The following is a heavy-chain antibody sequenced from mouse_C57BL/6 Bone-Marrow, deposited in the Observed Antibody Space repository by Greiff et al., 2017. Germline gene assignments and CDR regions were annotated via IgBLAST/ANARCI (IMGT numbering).Heavy chain of an antibody. Sequence: QVQLQQPGAELVRPGSSVKLSCKASGYTFTSYWMDWVKQRPGQGLEWIGNIYPSDSETHYNQKFKDKATLTVDKSSSTAYMQLSSLTSEDSAVYDCARYSNYEPLYIDYWGQGTTLTGSS. D-gene: IGHD2-5*01. CDR2: IYPSDSET. CDR1: GYTFTSYW. CDR3: ARYSNYEPLYIDY. J-gene: IGHJ2*01. V-gene: IGHV1-61*01.